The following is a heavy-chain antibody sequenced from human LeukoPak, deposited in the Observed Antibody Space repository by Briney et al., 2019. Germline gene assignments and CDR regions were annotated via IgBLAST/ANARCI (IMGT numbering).Heavy chain of an antibody. D-gene: IGHD1-14*01. Sequence: WINPGHGITKYSENFQARVTITRDTVATTAYMELRSLRSDDTAVYYCARGAGFAEPLPDYWGQGTLVTVSS. CDR2: INPGHGIT. V-gene: IGHV1-3*01. CDR3: ARGAGFAEPLPDY. J-gene: IGHJ4*02.